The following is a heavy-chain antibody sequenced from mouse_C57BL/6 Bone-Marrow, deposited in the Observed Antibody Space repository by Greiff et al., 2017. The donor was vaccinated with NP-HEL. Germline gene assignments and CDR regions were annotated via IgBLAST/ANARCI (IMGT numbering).Heavy chain of an antibody. CDR2: IDPNSGGT. CDR1: GYTFTSYL. CDR3: ARYYDGSSSFDY. D-gene: IGHD1-1*01. J-gene: IGHJ2*03. V-gene: IGHV1-72*01. Sequence: VQLQESGAELVKPGASVKLSCKASGYTFTSYLMHWVKQRPGRGLEWIGRIDPNSGGTKYNEKFKSKATLTVDKPSSTAYMQLNSLTSGDSADYYCARYYDGSSSFDYWGQGTSLTVSS.